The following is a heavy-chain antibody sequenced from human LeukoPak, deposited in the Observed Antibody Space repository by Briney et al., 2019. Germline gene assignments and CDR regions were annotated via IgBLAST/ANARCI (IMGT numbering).Heavy chain of an antibody. J-gene: IGHJ4*02. CDR3: ARDRQWLLFHYFDY. V-gene: IGHV1-18*01. CDR2: TSPYNGNT. Sequence: ASVKVSCKTSGYTFTTFAINWVRQAPGQGPEWLGWTSPYNGNTKYAQYFQGRLTLSTDTSTNTAFMELTSLRSDDTGVYYCARDRQWLLFHYFDYWGQGTLVTVSS. CDR1: GYTFTTFA. D-gene: IGHD6-19*01.